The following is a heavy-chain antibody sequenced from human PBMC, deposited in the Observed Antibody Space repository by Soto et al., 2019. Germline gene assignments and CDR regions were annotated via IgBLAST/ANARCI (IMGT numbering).Heavy chain of an antibody. Sequence: QVQLVQSGAEVKKPGSSVKVSCKASGDTFNSYAISWVRQAPGQGLAWVGGIDPFIATTKYAQTCQGRISITADKTKNTVHMEMSGLTSEDTGVYYCAKGSFSSSWRFDYWGQGTLVTVPS. D-gene: IGHD6-13*01. CDR1: GDTFNSYA. CDR3: AKGSFSSSWRFDY. CDR2: IDPFIATT. J-gene: IGHJ4*02. V-gene: IGHV1-69*06.